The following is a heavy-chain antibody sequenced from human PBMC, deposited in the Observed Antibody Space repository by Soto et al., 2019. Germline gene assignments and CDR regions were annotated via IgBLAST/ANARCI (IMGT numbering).Heavy chain of an antibody. CDR2: ISGSGGTI. CDR3: AKDVAYYYDSSRHSPNYH. Sequence: PGGSLRLSCAASGFTFSDYYMSWIRQAPGKGLEWLSYISGSGGTIHYADSVKGRFAISRDNAKNTLYLQMNSLRAEDTAVYYCAKDVAYYYDSSRHSPNYHWGQGTLVTVSS. CDR1: GFTFSDYY. D-gene: IGHD3-22*01. V-gene: IGHV3-11*01. J-gene: IGHJ5*02.